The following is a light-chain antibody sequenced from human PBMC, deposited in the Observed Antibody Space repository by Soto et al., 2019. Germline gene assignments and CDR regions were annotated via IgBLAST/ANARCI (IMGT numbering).Light chain of an antibody. J-gene: IGLJ3*02. Sequence: QSALTQPPSASGSPGQSVTISCTGTSNDVGDYNYVSWYQQHPGKAPKLMIYEVSKRPSGVPDRFSGSKSGNTASLTVSGLQVVDEADYYCSSYAGSNSWVFGGGTKLTVL. CDR1: SNDVGDYNY. V-gene: IGLV2-8*01. CDR2: EVS. CDR3: SSYAGSNSWV.